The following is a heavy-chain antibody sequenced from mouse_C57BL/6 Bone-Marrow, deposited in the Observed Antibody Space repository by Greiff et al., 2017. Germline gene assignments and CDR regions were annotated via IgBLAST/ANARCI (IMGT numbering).Heavy chain of an antibody. CDR3: ARTDWFAY. Sequence: QVQLQQSGPELVKPGASVKISCKASGYAFSSSWMNWVKQRPGKGLEWIGRIYPGDGDTNYNGKFKGKATLTADKSSSTAYMQLSSLTSEDSAVYFCARTDWFAYWGQGTLVTVS. CDR2: IYPGDGDT. V-gene: IGHV1-82*01. J-gene: IGHJ3*01. CDR1: GYAFSSSW.